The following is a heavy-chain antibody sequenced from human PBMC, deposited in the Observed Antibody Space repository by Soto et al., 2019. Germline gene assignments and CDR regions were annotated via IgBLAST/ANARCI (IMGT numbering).Heavy chain of an antibody. D-gene: IGHD4-17*01. CDR3: ATADYLRHIDL. V-gene: IGHV4-59*01. CDR1: GGFLSGYY. Sequence: SETLSLTCTVSGGFLSGYYWNWIRQAPGKGLEWIGYFYYTGSTKYNPSLSGRVTISVDTSKSQFFLNLTSITAADTAVYYCATADYLRHIDLWGRGTLVTVSS. J-gene: IGHJ2*01. CDR2: FYYTGST.